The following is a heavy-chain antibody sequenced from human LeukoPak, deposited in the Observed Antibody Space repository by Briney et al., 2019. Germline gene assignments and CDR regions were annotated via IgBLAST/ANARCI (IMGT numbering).Heavy chain of an antibody. CDR1: GYTFTSYG. CDR2: IIPIFGTA. V-gene: IGHV1-69*05. CDR3: ARNMVRGPFDY. D-gene: IGHD3-10*01. Sequence: ASVKVSCKASGYTFTSYGISWVRQAPGQGLEWMGGIIPIFGTANYAQKFQGRVTITTDESTSTAYMELSSLRSEDTAVYYCARNMVRGPFDYWGQGTLVTVSS. J-gene: IGHJ4*02.